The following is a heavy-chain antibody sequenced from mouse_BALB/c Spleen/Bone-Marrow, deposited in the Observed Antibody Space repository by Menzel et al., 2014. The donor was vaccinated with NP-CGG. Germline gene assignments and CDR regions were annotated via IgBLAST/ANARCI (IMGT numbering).Heavy chain of an antibody. CDR3: ARNIHITTWMDY. Sequence: VNVVESGPGLVAPSQSLSITCTVSGFSLSRYSVRWVRQPPGKGLEWLGMIWGGGSTDYNSALKSGLSISKDNSKSQVFLKMNSLQTDDTAMYYCARNIHITTWMDYWGQGTSVTVSS. D-gene: IGHD1-2*01. CDR2: IWGGGST. CDR1: GFSLSRYS. V-gene: IGHV2-6-4*01. J-gene: IGHJ4*01.